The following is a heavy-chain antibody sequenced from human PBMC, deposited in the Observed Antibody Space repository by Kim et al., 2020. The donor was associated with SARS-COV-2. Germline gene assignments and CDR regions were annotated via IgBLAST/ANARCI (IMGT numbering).Heavy chain of an antibody. Sequence: ERYNEDSGKGRFTISSDNAKNSLYLQMRSLRAEDTAVYYCARDGGWTFDWWGQGTLVTVSS. CDR2: ER. CDR3: ARDGGWTFDW. V-gene: IGHV3-7*03. D-gene: IGHD6-19*01. J-gene: IGHJ4*02.